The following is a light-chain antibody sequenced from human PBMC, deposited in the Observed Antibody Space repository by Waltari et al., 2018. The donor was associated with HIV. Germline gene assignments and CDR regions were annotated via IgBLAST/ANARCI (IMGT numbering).Light chain of an antibody. J-gene: IGLJ2*01. V-gene: IGLV2-11*01. CDR3: CSYAGSYTSVL. CDR1: SSDFSTSER. Sequence: QSALTQPPSVSGSPGQSVTMSCTGNSSDFSTSERISWYQQTPGTAPKAVIHDVTKRPSGVPDRFSGAKSGNTASLTISGLQAEDEADYFCCSYAGSYTSVLFGGGTKLTVL. CDR2: DVT.